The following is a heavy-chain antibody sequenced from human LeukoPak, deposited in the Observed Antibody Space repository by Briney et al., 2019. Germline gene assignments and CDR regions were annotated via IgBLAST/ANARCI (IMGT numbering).Heavy chain of an antibody. CDR1: GFTFSSYG. Sequence: PGGSLRLSCAASGFTFSSYGMHWVRQAPGKGLEWVAVISYDGSNKYYADSVEGRFTISRDNSKNTLYLQMNSLRAEDTAVYYCAKGDGYNAFDYWGQGTLVTVS. V-gene: IGHV3-30*18. J-gene: IGHJ4*02. CDR3: AKGDGYNAFDY. D-gene: IGHD5-24*01. CDR2: ISYDGSNK.